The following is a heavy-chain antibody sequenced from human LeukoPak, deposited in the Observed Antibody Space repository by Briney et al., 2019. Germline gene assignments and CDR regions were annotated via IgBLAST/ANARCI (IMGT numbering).Heavy chain of an antibody. J-gene: IGHJ4*02. D-gene: IGHD3-3*01. CDR1: GFTFSSYE. CDR3: ARDLDFWVRGDY. V-gene: IGHV3-48*03. Sequence: GGSLRLSCAASGFTFSSYEMNWVRQAPGKGLEWVSYISSSGSSIYYADSVKGRFTISRDNAKNSLYLQMNSLRAEDTAVYYYARDLDFWVRGDYWGQGTLVTVSS. CDR2: ISSSGSSI.